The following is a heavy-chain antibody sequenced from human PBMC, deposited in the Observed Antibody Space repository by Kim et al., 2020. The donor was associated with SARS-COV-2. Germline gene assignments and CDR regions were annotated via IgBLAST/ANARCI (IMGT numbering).Heavy chain of an antibody. CDR1: GDSMSRTFY. Sequence: SETLSLTCNVSGDSMSRTFYWNWIRQSAGKGLEWIGRIYSSGSTRYNPSLMSRVVMSIDTSKSQFYLELSSVTAADSAIYYCARSDVVVMPARGNFYYGLDVWGPGSPVTVS. CDR3: ARSDVVVMPARGNFYYGLDV. D-gene: IGHD2-2*01. J-gene: IGHJ6*02. CDR2: IYSSGST. V-gene: IGHV4-4*07.